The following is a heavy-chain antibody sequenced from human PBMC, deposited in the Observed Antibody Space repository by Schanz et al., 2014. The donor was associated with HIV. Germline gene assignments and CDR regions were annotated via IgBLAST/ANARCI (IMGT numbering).Heavy chain of an antibody. J-gene: IGHJ4*02. V-gene: IGHV1-18*01. CDR1: GYGFTNYG. CDR2: ISPSNGDT. CDR3: VKGWSHDRDDFDY. Sequence: QVQLLQSGTEVKTPGASVKVSCKTSGYGFTNYGVTWVRQAPGQGLAWMGWISPSNGDTKYTHWLQGRVTMTTDTSANTAYMELRSLTSDDTAMYYCVKGWSHDRDDFDYWGRGIMVTVSS. D-gene: IGHD3-22*01.